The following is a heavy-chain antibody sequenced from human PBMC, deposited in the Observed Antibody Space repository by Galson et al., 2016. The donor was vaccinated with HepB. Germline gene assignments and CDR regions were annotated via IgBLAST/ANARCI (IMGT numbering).Heavy chain of an antibody. V-gene: IGHV6-1*01. J-gene: IGHJ6*02. CDR2: TYYRSKWYN. Sequence: CAISGDSVSSHSATWNWIRQSPSRGLEWLGRTYYRSKWYNDNAVSVKSRVTINPDTSTNQFSLHLNSVTPEDTAVYYCARQYSSSSFYYGMDVWGQGTTVTVSS. CDR1: GDSVSSHSAT. D-gene: IGHD6-6*01. CDR3: ARQYSSSSFYYGMDV.